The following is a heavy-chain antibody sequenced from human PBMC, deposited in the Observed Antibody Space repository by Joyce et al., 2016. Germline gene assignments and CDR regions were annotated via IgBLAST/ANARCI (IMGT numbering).Heavy chain of an antibody. CDR3: ARESVAAEWFDS. J-gene: IGHJ5*01. CDR2: IARDSSTI. Sequence: EVQLVESGGTLVQPGGSLRLSCAASGFTFSTYYMNWVRQAPGKGLEWVSYIARDSSTIDYADSVKGRLTISRDNAKNSLYLQMNSLTDKDTAVYYCARESVAAEWFDSWGQGTLVTVSS. D-gene: IGHD6-13*01. V-gene: IGHV3-48*02. CDR1: GFTFSTYY.